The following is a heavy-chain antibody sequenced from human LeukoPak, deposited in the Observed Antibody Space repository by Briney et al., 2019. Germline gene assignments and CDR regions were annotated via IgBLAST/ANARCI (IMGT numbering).Heavy chain of an antibody. Sequence: GGSLRLSCAASGFSFSGYAMSWVRQAPGKGLEWVSSISGSGSHTYHADSVKGRFTISRDNSKNTLYLQMNSLRAEDTAVYYCASSRVPRPTVTPDWYFDYWGQGTLVTVSS. CDR3: ASSRVPRPTVTPDWYFDY. CDR2: ISGSGSHT. V-gene: IGHV3-23*01. CDR1: GFSFSGYA. D-gene: IGHD4-17*01. J-gene: IGHJ4*02.